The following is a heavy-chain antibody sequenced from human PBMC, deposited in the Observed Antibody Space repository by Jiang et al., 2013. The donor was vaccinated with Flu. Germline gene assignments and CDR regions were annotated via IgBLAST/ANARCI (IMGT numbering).Heavy chain of an antibody. CDR2: IYPADSRT. CDR1: GYRFTAYW. Sequence: GYRFTAYWIGWVRQMPEKGLEWMGIIYPADSRTIYNPSFQGQVTISVDKSISSAYLQWSGLKASDTAMYYCTMAADGTFWFDPWGQGTLVTVSS. V-gene: IGHV5-51*01. D-gene: IGHD6-13*01. J-gene: IGHJ5*02. CDR3: TMAADGTFWFDP.